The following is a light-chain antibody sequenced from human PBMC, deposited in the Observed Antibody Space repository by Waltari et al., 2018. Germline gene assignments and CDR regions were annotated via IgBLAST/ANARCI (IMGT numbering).Light chain of an antibody. CDR1: SGDLGGYAY. CDR3: CSYTNILTWV. J-gene: IGLJ3*02. CDR2: DVS. Sequence: QSALTQPASVSGSPGQSIIISCTGTSGDLGGYAYVSWYQQHPGKAPKLLIYDVSNRPSGVSDRFSGTKSGNTASLTISGLQVEDEADYYCCSYTNILTWVFGGGTKLTVL. V-gene: IGLV2-14*03.